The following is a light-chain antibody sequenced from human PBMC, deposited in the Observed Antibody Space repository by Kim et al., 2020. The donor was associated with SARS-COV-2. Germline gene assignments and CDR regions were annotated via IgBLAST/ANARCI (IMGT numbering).Light chain of an antibody. J-gene: IGKJ1*01. CDR3: QKYNSAPWT. CDR2: AAS. V-gene: IGKV1-27*01. CDR1: QGIGNY. Sequence: GDRVNITCRASQGIGNYLAWYQQKPGKLPELLIYAASALQSGVPFRFSGSVSGTAFTLTINSLQPDDVATYFCQKYNSAPWTFGQGTK.